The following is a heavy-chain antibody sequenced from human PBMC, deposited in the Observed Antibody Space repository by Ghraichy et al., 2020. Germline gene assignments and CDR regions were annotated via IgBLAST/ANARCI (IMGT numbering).Heavy chain of an antibody. D-gene: IGHD3-22*01. Sequence: GGSLRLSCAASGFTFSNYAMSWVRQAPGKGLEWVSSISGSGGSTYYADSVRGRFTISRDNSKNTLYLQMNSLRAEDTAVYYCAKAIIMIGVFITPAAFDIWGQGTMVTVSS. CDR2: ISGSGGST. J-gene: IGHJ3*02. V-gene: IGHV3-23*01. CDR3: AKAIIMIGVFITPAAFDI. CDR1: GFTFSNYA.